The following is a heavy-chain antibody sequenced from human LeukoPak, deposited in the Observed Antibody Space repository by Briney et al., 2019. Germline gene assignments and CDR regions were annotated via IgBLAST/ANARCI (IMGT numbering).Heavy chain of an antibody. CDR1: GYNFPGYD. J-gene: IGHJ4*02. V-gene: IGHV1-2*02. D-gene: IGHD3-3*01. Sequence: ASVKVSCKASGYNFPGYDIHWVRKAPGQGFEWKGWINPNNGDTNCAQKFQGRVTMTRDTPVSTAFMELSTLKSDDAAVYYCARGIPSFSLFGMVIYWGQGTPLTVSS. CDR3: ARGIPSFSLFGMVIY. CDR2: INPNNGDT.